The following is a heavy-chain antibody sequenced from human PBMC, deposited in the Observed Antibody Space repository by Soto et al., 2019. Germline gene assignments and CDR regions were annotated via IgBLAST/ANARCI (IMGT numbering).Heavy chain of an antibody. CDR3: ARRDRDSSGYYYVFNY. Sequence: SETLSLTCTVSGGSISSYYWSWIRQPPGKGLEWIGYIYYSGSTNYNPSLKSRVTISVDTSKNQFSLKLSSVTAADTAVYYCARRDRDSSGYYYVFNYWGQGTLVTVSS. V-gene: IGHV4-59*01. CDR2: IYYSGST. D-gene: IGHD3-22*01. CDR1: GGSISSYY. J-gene: IGHJ4*02.